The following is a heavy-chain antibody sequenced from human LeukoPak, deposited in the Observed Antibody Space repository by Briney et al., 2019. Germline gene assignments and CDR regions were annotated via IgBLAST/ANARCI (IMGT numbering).Heavy chain of an antibody. Sequence: SETLSLTCTVSGGSIGSGRIYWSWIRQPAGKRLEWIGRIYTGGSTNYNPSLKRRVTISLDTSNNQFSLKLSSVTAADTAVYYCAREWDYGGNRYFDYWGQGTLVTVSS. CDR3: AREWDYGGNRYFDY. J-gene: IGHJ4*02. V-gene: IGHV4-61*02. D-gene: IGHD4-23*01. CDR2: IYTGGST. CDR1: GGSIGSGRIY.